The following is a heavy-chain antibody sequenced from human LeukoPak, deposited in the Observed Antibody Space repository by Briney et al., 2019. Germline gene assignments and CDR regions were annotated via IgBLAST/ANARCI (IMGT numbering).Heavy chain of an antibody. D-gene: IGHD6-19*01. CDR1: GGSVSSSSYY. CDR3: ARRIAVAGHYFDY. CDR2: IYYSGST. J-gene: IGHJ4*02. Sequence: SETLSLTCTVSGGSVSSSSYYWGWTRQPPGKGLEWIGSIYYSGSTYYNPSLKSRVTISVDTSKNQFSLKLSSVTAADTAVYYCARRIAVAGHYFDYWGQGTLVTVSS. V-gene: IGHV4-39*01.